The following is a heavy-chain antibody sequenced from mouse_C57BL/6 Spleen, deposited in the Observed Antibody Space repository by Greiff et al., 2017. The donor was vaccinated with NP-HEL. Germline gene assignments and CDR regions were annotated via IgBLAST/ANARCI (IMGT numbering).Heavy chain of an antibody. J-gene: IGHJ1*03. CDR2: INPNNGGT. CDR1: GYTFTDYN. Sequence: EVQLQQSGPELVKPGASVKIPCKASGYTFTDYNMDWVKQSHGKSLEWIGDINPNNGGTIYNQKFKGKATLTVDKSSSTAYMELRSLTSEDTAVYYCARKRGNYDGYWYFDVWGTGTTVTVSS. V-gene: IGHV1-18*01. D-gene: IGHD2-3*01. CDR3: ARKRGNYDGYWYFDV.